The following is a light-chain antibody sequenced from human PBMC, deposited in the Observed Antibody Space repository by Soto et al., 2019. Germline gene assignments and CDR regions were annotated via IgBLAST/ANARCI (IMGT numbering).Light chain of an antibody. CDR2: KAS. V-gene: IGKV1-5*03. J-gene: IGKJ1*01. CDR1: QSISRW. Sequence: DIQMTQSPSTLSASIGDRVTITCRASQSISRWLAWYQQKPGKAPKLLIYKASSLESGGPSRFSGHVPGTNFNLTNSRLQSDDVATFLCQQYVPDLTFGQGTKVEIK. CDR3: QQYVPDLT.